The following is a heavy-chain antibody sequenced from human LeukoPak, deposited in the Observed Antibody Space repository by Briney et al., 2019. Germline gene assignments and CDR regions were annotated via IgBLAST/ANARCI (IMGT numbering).Heavy chain of an antibody. V-gene: IGHV3-53*01. CDR3: ARVEPVGTVTIAPHSGY. Sequence: GGSLRLSCAASGFTVSSNYMSWVRQAPGKGLEWVSVIYSGGSTYYADSVKGRFTISRDNSKNTLYLQMNSLRAEDTAVYYCARVEPVGTVTIAPHSGYWGQGTLVTVSS. CDR2: IYSGGST. CDR1: GFTVSSNY. D-gene: IGHD4-17*01. J-gene: IGHJ4*02.